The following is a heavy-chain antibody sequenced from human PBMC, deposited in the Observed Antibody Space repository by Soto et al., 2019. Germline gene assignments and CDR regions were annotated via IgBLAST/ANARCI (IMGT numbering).Heavy chain of an antibody. CDR1: GYTFSSYG. V-gene: IGHV1-18*01. Sequence: QVQLVQSGAEVKKPGASVKVSCKASGYTFSSYGISWVRQAPGQELEWMGWISADNGNTNYAQKLQVRVTMTTDTSTSTEDMEVRSLRSEDTAVYYCGRDGYGSSRRCFDLWGGGTLVIVSS. CDR3: GRDGYGSSRRCFDL. D-gene: IGHD2-2*01. CDR2: ISADNGNT. J-gene: IGHJ2*01.